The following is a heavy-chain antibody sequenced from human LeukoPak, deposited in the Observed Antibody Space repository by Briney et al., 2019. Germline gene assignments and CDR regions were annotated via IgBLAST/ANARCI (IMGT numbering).Heavy chain of an antibody. J-gene: IGHJ4*02. CDR2: ICDSGRTI. CDR1: GFTFSDYY. Sequence: GGSLRLSCAASGFTFSDYYMSWIRQAPGKGLEWVSYICDSGRTIYYADSVKGRFTISRDNAKNSVYLQMNNLRAEDTAVYYCAKETLFTVRGYWGQGTLVTVSS. CDR3: AKETLFTVRGY. V-gene: IGHV3-11*01. D-gene: IGHD4-17*01.